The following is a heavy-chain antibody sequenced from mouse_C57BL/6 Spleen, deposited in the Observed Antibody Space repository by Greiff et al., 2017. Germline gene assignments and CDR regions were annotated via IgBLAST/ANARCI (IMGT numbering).Heavy chain of an antibody. CDR1: GFTFTDYY. V-gene: IGHV7-3*01. CDR2: IRNKANGYTT. Sequence: DVQLVESGGGLVQPGGSLSLSCAASGFTFTDYYMSWVRQPPGQALEWLGFIRNKANGYTTEYSASVKGRFTISRDNSQSILYLQMNALRAEDSATYYCARSQLGPFAYWGQGTLVTVSA. CDR3: ARSQLGPFAY. J-gene: IGHJ3*01. D-gene: IGHD4-1*02.